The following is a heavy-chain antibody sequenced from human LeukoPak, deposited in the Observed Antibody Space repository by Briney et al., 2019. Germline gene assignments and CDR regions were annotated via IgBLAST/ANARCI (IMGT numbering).Heavy chain of an antibody. V-gene: IGHV3-7*01. Sequence: GGSLRLSCAASGFTFSDFWMSWVRQTPGKGLEWVANINQDGSEKYYVDSVKGRFTISRDNAKNSLYLQMNSLRTEDTALYYCATAGPAAILSDAFDIWGQGTTVTVSS. CDR1: GFTFSDFW. CDR2: INQDGSEK. D-gene: IGHD2-2*01. J-gene: IGHJ3*02. CDR3: ATAGPAAILSDAFDI.